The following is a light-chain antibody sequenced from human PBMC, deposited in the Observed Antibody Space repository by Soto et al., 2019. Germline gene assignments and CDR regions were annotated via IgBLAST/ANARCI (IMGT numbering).Light chain of an antibody. V-gene: IGKV1-5*01. CDR3: QQYNSYLSLT. CDR2: DAS. CDR1: QSISSW. Sequence: DIQMTQSPSTLSASVGDRVTITCRASQSISSWLAWYQQKPGKAPKLLIYDASSLESGVPSRFSGSGYGTEFTLTISSLQPDDFATYYCQQYNSYLSLTFGGGTKVDIK. J-gene: IGKJ4*01.